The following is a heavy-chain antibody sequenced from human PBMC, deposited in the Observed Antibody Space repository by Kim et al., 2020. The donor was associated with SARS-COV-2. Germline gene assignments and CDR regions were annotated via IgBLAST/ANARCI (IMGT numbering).Heavy chain of an antibody. V-gene: IGHV3-21*04. J-gene: IGHJ4*02. D-gene: IGHD3-10*01. CDR3: ARDLHYGSGSYWGY. CDR2: ISSSSSYI. CDR1: GFTFSSYS. Sequence: GGSLRLSCVASGFTFSSYSMNWVRQAPGKGLEWVSSISSSSSYIYYADSVKGRFTISRDNAKNSLYLQMNSLRAEDTAVYYCARDLHYGSGSYWGYWGQGTLVTVTS.